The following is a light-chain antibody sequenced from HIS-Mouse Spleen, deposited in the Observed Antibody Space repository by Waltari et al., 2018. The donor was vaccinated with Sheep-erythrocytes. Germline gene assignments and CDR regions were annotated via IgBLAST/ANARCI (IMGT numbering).Light chain of an antibody. CDR2: DVS. Sequence: QSALTQPRSVSGSPGQSVTISCTGTSSDVGGYNYVSWYQQLPGKAPKLMIYDVSKRPSGVPVRFSGSKSGNTASLAISGLQAEDEADYYCCSYAGSYNHVFATGTKVTVL. CDR3: CSYAGSYNHV. J-gene: IGLJ1*01. CDR1: SSDVGGYNY. V-gene: IGLV2-11*01.